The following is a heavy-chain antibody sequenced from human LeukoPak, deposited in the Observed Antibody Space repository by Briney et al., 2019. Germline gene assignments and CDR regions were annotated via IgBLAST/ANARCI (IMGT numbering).Heavy chain of an antibody. D-gene: IGHD4-17*01. V-gene: IGHV1-2*02. CDR3: ARVRGNDYGDYTYTLDAFDI. Sequence: GASVKVSCKASGYTFTGYYMHWVRQAPGQGLEWMGWINPNSGGTNYAQKFQGRVTMTRDTSISTAYMELSRLRSDDTAAYYCARVRGNDYGDYTYTLDAFDIWGQGTMVTVSS. J-gene: IGHJ3*02. CDR2: INPNSGGT. CDR1: GYTFTGYY.